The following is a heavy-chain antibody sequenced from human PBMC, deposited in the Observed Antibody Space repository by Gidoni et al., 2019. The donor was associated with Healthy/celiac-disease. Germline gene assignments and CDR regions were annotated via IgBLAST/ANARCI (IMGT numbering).Heavy chain of an antibody. CDR1: GGTFSSYA. CDR2: TIPICGTA. V-gene: IGHV1-69*01. D-gene: IGHD6-6*01. CDR3: ARGAVRSSLDY. Sequence: QVQLVQSGAEVKKPGSSVKVSCKASGGTFSSYAISWGRQAPGQGLEWMGGTIPICGTANYAQKYQGRDTITADEATSTAYMELSSLRSEDTAVYYCARGAVRSSLDYWGQGTLVTVSS. J-gene: IGHJ4*02.